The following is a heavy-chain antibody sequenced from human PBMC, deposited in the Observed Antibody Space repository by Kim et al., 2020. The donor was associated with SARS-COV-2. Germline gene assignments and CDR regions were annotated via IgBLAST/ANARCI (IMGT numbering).Heavy chain of an antibody. CDR1: GFSVAYYY. CDR3: ARGRTNYGDYPL. Sequence: GGSLRLSCAASGFSVAYYYMSWFRQAPGKGLEWVSVFYDAHSTYHRDSVRGRFTISRDNSKNTLYLQMNSLRAEDTAMYFCARGRTNYGDYPLWGQGTLVTVSS. V-gene: IGHV3-53*01. J-gene: IGHJ4*02. D-gene: IGHD4-17*01. CDR2: FYDAHST.